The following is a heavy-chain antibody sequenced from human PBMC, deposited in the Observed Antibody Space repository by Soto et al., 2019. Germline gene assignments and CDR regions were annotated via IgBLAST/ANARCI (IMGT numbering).Heavy chain of an antibody. D-gene: IGHD1-26*01. V-gene: IGHV1-46*01. Sequence: ASVKVSCKASGYTFTSYYMHWVRQTPGQGLEWMGIINPSGGSTSYAQKFQGRVTMTRDTSTNTVHMELNMLTSDDTAVYYCMRGGWGDSPIDYWGQGTQVTVSS. CDR1: GYTFTSYY. CDR2: INPSGGST. CDR3: MRGGWGDSPIDY. J-gene: IGHJ4*02.